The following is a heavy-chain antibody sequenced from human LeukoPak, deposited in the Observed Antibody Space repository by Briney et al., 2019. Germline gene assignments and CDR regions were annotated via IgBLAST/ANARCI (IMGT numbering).Heavy chain of an antibody. J-gene: IGHJ3*01. CDR1: GYSFPSHW. CDR3: ARRPYCGGDCYSYAFDL. CDR2: IYPGDSDT. D-gene: IGHD2-21*02. Sequence: GESLKISCKGSGYSFPSHWIGWVRQMSEKGLEWMGIIYPGDSDTRYSPSFQGQVTISADKSISTAYLQWSSLKASDTAMYYCARRPYCGGDCYSYAFDLWGQGTMVIVSS. V-gene: IGHV5-51*01.